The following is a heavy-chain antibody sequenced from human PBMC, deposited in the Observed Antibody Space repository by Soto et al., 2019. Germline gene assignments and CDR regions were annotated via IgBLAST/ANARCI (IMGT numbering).Heavy chain of an antibody. Sequence: EVQLVESGGGLVQPGGSLRLSCAASGFTFSIYWMHWVRQVPGKGLVWVSRSNSDGSSTTYADSVKGRFTISRDNAKNTLYLQMNSLRAEDTAVYYCARGIRGGGSDYWGQGTLVTVSS. CDR1: GFTFSIYW. J-gene: IGHJ4*02. D-gene: IGHD3-10*01. V-gene: IGHV3-74*01. CDR3: ARGIRGGGSDY. CDR2: SNSDGSST.